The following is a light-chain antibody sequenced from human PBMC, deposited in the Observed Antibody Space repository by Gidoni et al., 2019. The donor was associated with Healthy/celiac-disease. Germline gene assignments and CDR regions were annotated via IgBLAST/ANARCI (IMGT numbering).Light chain of an antibody. V-gene: IGKV1-8*01. CDR3: QQYYSYPQLT. CDR2: AAS. Sequence: AIRMTQSPSSFSASTGDRVTITCRASQGISSYLAWYQQKPGEAPKLLIYAASTLQSGVPSRFSGSGAGTYFTLTISCLQSEDFATFYCQQYYSYPQLTFGGGTKVEIK. CDR1: QGISSY. J-gene: IGKJ4*01.